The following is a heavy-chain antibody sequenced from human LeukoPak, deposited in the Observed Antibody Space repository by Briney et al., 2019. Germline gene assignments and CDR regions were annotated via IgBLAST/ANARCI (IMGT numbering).Heavy chain of an antibody. Sequence: SETLSLTCTVSGGSISSYYWSWIRQPPGKGLEWIGYIYYSGSTNYNPSLKSRVTISVDTSKNQFSLKLSSVTAADTAVYYCAGGNVDTAMVYSWGQGTLVTVSS. CDR3: AGGNVDTAMVYS. J-gene: IGHJ4*02. V-gene: IGHV4-59*08. CDR1: GGSISSYY. CDR2: IYYSGST. D-gene: IGHD5-18*01.